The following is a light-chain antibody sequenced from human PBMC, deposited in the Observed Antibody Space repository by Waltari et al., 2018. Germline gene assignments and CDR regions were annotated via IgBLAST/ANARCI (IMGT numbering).Light chain of an antibody. CDR1: QSVSIY. Sequence: EIVLTQSPATLSVSPGERATLSCRASQSVSIYLAWYQQKPGQSPRLLIYDVYKRATGIPARISGSGSGTDFTLTISSLEPEDFAVYYCQQRSTWPPSFGGGTKVEIK. CDR2: DVY. J-gene: IGKJ4*01. V-gene: IGKV3-11*01. CDR3: QQRSTWPPS.